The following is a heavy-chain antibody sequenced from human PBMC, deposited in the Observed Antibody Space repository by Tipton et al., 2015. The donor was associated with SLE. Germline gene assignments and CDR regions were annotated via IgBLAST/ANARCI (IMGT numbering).Heavy chain of an antibody. V-gene: IGHV4-34*01. D-gene: IGHD2-15*01. J-gene: IGHJ3*02. CDR3: ARNRGSGQQAAFEI. CDR2: INHSGST. CDR1: GGSFSGYY. Sequence: TLSLTCAVYGGSFSGYYWSWIRQPPGKGLEWIGEINHSGSTHYNPSLKSRVIISVDTSKNQLSLKLNSVTAADTTMYYCARNRGSGQQAAFEIGGQGTMATVSS.